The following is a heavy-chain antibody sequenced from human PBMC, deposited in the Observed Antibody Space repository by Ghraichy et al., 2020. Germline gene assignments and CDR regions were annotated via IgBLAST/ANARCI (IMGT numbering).Heavy chain of an antibody. CDR1: GFSLSTNGVG. CDR3: AHSHDFWGGYSVNGMDV. Sequence: SGPTLVKPTQTLTLTCTFSGFSLSTNGVGVGWIRQPPGKALEWLAVIYWDDDKRYSPSVRSRVIITKDTSKNQVVLRLTNLDPVDTGTYYCAHSHDFWGGYSVNGMDVWGQGTTVIVSS. J-gene: IGHJ6*02. D-gene: IGHD3-3*01. CDR2: IYWDDDK. V-gene: IGHV2-5*02.